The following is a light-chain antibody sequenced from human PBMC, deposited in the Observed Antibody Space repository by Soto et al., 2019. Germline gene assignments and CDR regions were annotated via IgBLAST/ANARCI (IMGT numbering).Light chain of an antibody. V-gene: IGLV2-8*01. CDR2: EVS. CDR1: SSDVGGYNY. J-gene: IGLJ2*01. Sequence: QSALTQPPSASGSPGQSGTISCTGTSSDVGGYNYVSWYQQHPGKAPKLMIYEVSKRPSGVPDRFSGSKSGNTASLTVSGLQAEDEADYYCSSYAGINNFMVFGGGTKLTVL. CDR3: SSYAGINNFMV.